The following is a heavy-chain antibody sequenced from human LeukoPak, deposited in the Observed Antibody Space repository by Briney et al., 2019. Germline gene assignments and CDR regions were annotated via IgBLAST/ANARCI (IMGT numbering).Heavy chain of an antibody. V-gene: IGHV3-66*02. CDR1: GFIVSSNY. Sequence: PGGSLRLSCAASGFIVSSNYMSWVRQAPGKGLEWVSVIYSGGSIYYADSVKGRFTISRDNFKNTLYLQMNSLRAEDTAVYYCARDQVGSTAVEWGQGTLVTVSS. J-gene: IGHJ4*02. D-gene: IGHD4-23*01. CDR2: IYSGGSI. CDR3: ARDQVGSTAVE.